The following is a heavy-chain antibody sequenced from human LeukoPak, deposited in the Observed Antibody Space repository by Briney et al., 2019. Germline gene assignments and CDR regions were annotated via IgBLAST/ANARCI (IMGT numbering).Heavy chain of an antibody. CDR1: GFTFDDYA. CDR2: ISWNSGSI. CDR3: AKDKGYSSSWPSEIDY. Sequence: GGSLRLSCAASGFTFDDYAMHWVRQAPGKGLEWVSGISWNSGSIGYADSVKGRFTISRDNAKNSLYLQMNSLRAEDTALYYCAKDKGYSSSWPSEIDYRGQGTLVTVSS. J-gene: IGHJ4*02. V-gene: IGHV3-9*01. D-gene: IGHD6-13*01.